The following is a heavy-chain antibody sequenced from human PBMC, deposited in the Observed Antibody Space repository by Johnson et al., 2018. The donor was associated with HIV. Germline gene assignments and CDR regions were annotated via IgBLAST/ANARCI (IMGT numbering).Heavy chain of an antibody. CDR2: ISYDGKST. D-gene: IGHD4-23*01. CDR1: GFTFRSHA. V-gene: IGHV3-30*04. CDR3: ARDPPYGGNPSAFDI. Sequence: VQLVESGGGVVQPGRSLRLSCAASGFTFRSHAMHWVRQAPGKGLEWVAVISYDGKSTYYADSVKGRFTISRDNSKNTLYLQMNSLRAEDTALYYCARDPPYGGNPSAFDIWGQGTMVTVSS. J-gene: IGHJ3*02.